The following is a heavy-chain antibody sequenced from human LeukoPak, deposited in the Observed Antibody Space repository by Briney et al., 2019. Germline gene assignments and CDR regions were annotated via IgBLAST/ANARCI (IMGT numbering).Heavy chain of an antibody. CDR2: INNDGRST. D-gene: IGHD6-13*01. CDR1: GFTFSKYW. J-gene: IGHJ6*02. CDR3: VRAGSSSAPLNYGMDV. V-gene: IGHV3-74*01. Sequence: GGSLRLSCAAYGFTFSKYWMHWVRQATGKGLVWGSRINNDGRSTTYADAVRGRFNISRDNAKDTLFVQMNSLKAEDTAVYYCVRAGSSSAPLNYGMDVWGQGTTVTVSS.